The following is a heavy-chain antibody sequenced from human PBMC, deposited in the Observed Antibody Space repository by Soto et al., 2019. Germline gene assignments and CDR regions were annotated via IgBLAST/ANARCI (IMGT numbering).Heavy chain of an antibody. V-gene: IGHV1-8*01. CDR3: AREVTVTTVYYGMDV. CDR1: GYTFTSYD. D-gene: IGHD4-4*01. Sequence: QVQLVQSGAEVKKPGASVKVSCKASGYTFTSYDINWVRQATGQGLEWMGWMNTNSGNTGYAQKFQGRVTMTRNTSISTAYMELSSLRSEDTAVYYCAREVTVTTVYYGMDVWGQVTTVTVSS. CDR2: MNTNSGNT. J-gene: IGHJ6*02.